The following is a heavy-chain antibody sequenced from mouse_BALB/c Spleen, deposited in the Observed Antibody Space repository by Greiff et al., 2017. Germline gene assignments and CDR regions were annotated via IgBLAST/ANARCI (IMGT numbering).Heavy chain of an antibody. CDR1: GFSLTSYG. Sequence: VHLVESGPGLVAPSQSLSITCTVSGFSLTSYGVHWVRQPPGKGLEWLGVIWAGGSTNYNSALMSRLSISKDNSKSQVFLKMNSLQTDDTAMYYCARAEDYDYEGFAYWGQGTLVTVSA. V-gene: IGHV2-9*02. CDR2: IWAGGST. J-gene: IGHJ3*01. D-gene: IGHD2-4*01. CDR3: ARAEDYDYEGFAY.